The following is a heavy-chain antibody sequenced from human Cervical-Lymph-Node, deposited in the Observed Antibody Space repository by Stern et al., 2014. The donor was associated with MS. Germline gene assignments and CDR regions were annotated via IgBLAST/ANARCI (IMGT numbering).Heavy chain of an antibody. CDR1: GYTFTSYD. D-gene: IGHD3-3*01. J-gene: IGHJ3*02. V-gene: IGHV1-8*01. CDR3: ARSAAFDI. Sequence: QVQLVQSGAEVKKPWASGKVSCKASGYTFTSYDINWVRQATGQGLEGMGWMTPNRGNTGYAQKFQGRVPMTRNTSISTAYMELSSLRSEDTAVYYCARSAAFDIWGQGTMVTVSS. CDR2: MTPNRGNT.